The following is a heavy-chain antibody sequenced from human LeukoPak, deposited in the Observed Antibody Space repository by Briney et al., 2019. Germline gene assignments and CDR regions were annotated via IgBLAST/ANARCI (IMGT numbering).Heavy chain of an antibody. CDR2: IRKKATGQTT. D-gene: IGHD2-2*02. J-gene: IGHJ6*03. CDR3: VRLTLDTVYSYYYYMDV. V-gene: IGHV3-72*01. CDR1: GFTFSDHY. Sequence: GGSLRLSCAASGFTFSDHYMDWVRQAPGKGPEWVGRIRKKATGQTTEYAAFVKGRFTISRGDSKDSLYLQMNSLETEDTAVYYCVRLTLDTVYSYYYYMDVWGKGTTVTVSS.